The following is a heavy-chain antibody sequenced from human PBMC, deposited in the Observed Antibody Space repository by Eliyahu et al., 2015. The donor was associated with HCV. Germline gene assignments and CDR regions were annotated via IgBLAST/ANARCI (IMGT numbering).Heavy chain of an antibody. V-gene: IGHV3-9*01. CDR2: ISWNSGSR. D-gene: IGHD3-10*01. CDR3: AKESEPYYYASGSYGY. J-gene: IGHJ4*02. CDR1: GFXFDDYA. Sequence: EVQLVESGGGLVQPXRSLRLSCAAXGFXFDDYAMHWVRQAPGKGLEWVSTISWNSGSRGYADSVKGRFTISRDNAKNSLYLQMNSLRAEDTALYYCAKESEPYYYASGSYGYWGQGTQVTVSS.